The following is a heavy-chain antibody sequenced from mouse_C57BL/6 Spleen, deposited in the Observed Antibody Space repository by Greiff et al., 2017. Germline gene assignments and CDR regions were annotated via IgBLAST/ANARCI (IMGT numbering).Heavy chain of an antibody. D-gene: IGHD1-1*02. CDR1: GFNIKDYY. V-gene: IGHV14-2*01. Sequence: VQLQQSGAELVKPGASVKLSCTASGFNIKDYYMHWVKQRTEQGLEWIGRIDPEDGETKYAPNFQGKATITADTSSNTAYLQLSSLTSEDTAVYYCARGSNYYAMDYWGQGTSVTVSS. CDR2: IDPEDGET. CDR3: ARGSNYYAMDY. J-gene: IGHJ4*01.